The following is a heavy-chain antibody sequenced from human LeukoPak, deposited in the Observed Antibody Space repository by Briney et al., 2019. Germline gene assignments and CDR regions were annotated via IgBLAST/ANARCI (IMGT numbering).Heavy chain of an antibody. CDR2: IYYSGST. D-gene: IGHD3-10*01. Sequence: SQTLSLTCPVAGGSISSGDYYWSWIRQHPGKGLEWIGQIYYSGSTYYNPSLKSRVTISLDTSKKQFSLKLRSVTAADTAVYFCASRYYYAPYYFDYWGQGTLVTVSS. CDR3: ASRYYYAPYYFDY. CDR1: GGSISSGDYY. V-gene: IGHV4-31*03. J-gene: IGHJ4*02.